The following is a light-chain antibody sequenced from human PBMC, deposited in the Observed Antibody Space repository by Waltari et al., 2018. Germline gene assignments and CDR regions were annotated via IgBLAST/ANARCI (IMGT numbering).Light chain of an antibody. J-gene: IGLJ2*01. V-gene: IGLV4-69*01. CDR3: QTWGTGIQV. Sequence: QLVLTQSPSASASLGASVKLTCTLSSGHSNYAIAWHQQQPEKGPRYLMRLYSDGSNKRGDGIPDRFSGSSSGAERYLTISSLQSEDEAGYFCQTWGTGIQVFGGGTKLTVL. CDR2: LYSDGSN. CDR1: SGHSNYA.